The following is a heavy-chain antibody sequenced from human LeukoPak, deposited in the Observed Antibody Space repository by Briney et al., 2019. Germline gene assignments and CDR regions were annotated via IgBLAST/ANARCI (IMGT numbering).Heavy chain of an antibody. CDR3: ARADYGVYAAYFDY. D-gene: IGHD4-17*01. Sequence: ASVKVSCKASGYTFTSYGISWVRQAPGQGLEWMGWISAYNGNTNYAQKLQGRVTMTTDTSTSTAYMELRSLRSDDTAVYYCARADYGVYAAYFDYWGQGTLVTVSS. CDR2: ISAYNGNT. J-gene: IGHJ4*02. V-gene: IGHV1-18*01. CDR1: GYTFTSYG.